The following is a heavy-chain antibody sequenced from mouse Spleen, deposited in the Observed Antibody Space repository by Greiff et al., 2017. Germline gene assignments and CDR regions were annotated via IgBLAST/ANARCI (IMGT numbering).Heavy chain of an antibody. V-gene: IGHV1-53*01. CDR1: GYTFTSYW. Sequence: QVQLQQPGTELVKPGASVKLSCKASGYTFTSYWMHWVKQRPGQGLEWIGYINPSNGGTNYNEKFKSKATLTVDKPSSTAYMQLSSLTSEDSAVYYCARGGDDGSSDGYAMDYWGQGTSVTVSS. J-gene: IGHJ4*01. D-gene: IGHD1-1*01. CDR3: ARGGDDGSSDGYAMDY. CDR2: INPSNGGT.